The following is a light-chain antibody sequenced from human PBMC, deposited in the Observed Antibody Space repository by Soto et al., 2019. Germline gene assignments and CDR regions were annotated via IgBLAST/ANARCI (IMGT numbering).Light chain of an antibody. Sequence: SVLTHPASVSGSPGQSITISCVGTSGDIGDYNYVSWYQQHPGKVPKVIIYDVSNRPSGVSYRFSGTKSGNTASLTVPGLQAEDEADYYCCSYIRSGTLIFGTGTKVTVL. CDR2: DVS. CDR1: SGDIGDYNY. J-gene: IGLJ1*01. CDR3: CSYIRSGTLI. V-gene: IGLV2-14*01.